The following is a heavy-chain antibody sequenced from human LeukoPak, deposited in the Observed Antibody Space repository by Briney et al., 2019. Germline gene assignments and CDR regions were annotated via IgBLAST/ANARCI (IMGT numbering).Heavy chain of an antibody. Sequence: PSETLSLTCTVSGGSISNYYWTWLRQPPGKGLEWMGFIYYTETTNYSPSLRSRVTISVDTSKNQVSLKIDSVTAADTAVYYCARYADDIASHDNMDVWGKGTTVTVSS. J-gene: IGHJ6*03. CDR3: ARYADDIASHDNMDV. D-gene: IGHD2-2*01. CDR1: GGSISNYY. V-gene: IGHV4-59*08. CDR2: IYYTETT.